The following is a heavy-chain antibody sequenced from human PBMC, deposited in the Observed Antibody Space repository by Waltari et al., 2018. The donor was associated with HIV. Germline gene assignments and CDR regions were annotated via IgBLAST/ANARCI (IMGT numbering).Heavy chain of an antibody. CDR2: IDYSGRT. V-gene: IGHV4-59*01. Sequence: QVQLQESGPGLVKPSETLSLSCSVSGGSITTSYWTWIRRSPGKGLEWIGYIDYSGRTNYNPSLKGRVSISLDTSKNQFSLKLTSVTAADTAVYYCARASGSYSSGWYYFDSWGQGTRVTVSS. J-gene: IGHJ4*02. CDR3: ARASGSYSSGWYYFDS. D-gene: IGHD6-19*01. CDR1: GGSITTSY.